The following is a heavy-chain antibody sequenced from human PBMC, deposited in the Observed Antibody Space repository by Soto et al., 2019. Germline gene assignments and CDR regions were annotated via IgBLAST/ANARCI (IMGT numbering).Heavy chain of an antibody. Sequence: QVQQQESGPGLVKPSQTLSLTCTVSGGSISSGDYYWSWIRQPPGKGLEWIGYIYYSGSTYYNPSLKSRVTISVDTSKNQFSLKLSSVTAADTAVYYCASRGNYYDSSGYPFDYWGQGTLVTVSS. CDR2: IYYSGST. CDR1: GGSISSGDYY. CDR3: ASRGNYYDSSGYPFDY. D-gene: IGHD3-22*01. J-gene: IGHJ4*02. V-gene: IGHV4-30-4*01.